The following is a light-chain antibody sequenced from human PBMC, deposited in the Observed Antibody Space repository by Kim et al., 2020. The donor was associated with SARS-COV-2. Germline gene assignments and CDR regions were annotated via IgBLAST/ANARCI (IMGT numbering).Light chain of an antibody. V-gene: IGKV1-5*03. CDR1: QSISTW. Sequence: DIEMTQSPSTLSASVGDRVTINCRASQSISTWLAWYQQKPGNAPKLLMFKASNLESGVPSRFSGSGSGTEFALTISSLQPDDFATYYCQKYNIYPLTFGGGAKVDIK. J-gene: IGKJ4*01. CDR2: KAS. CDR3: QKYNIYPLT.